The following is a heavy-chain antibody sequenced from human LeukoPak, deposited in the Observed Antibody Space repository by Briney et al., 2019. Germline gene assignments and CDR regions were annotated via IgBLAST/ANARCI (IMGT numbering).Heavy chain of an antibody. CDR1: GGSISSSSYY. CDR3: ARGGGYDRDWFDP. CDR2: IYYSGST. Sequence: SETLSLTCTVSGGSISSSSYYWGWIRQPPGKGLEWIGSIYYSGSTYYNPSLKSRVTISVDTSKNQFSLKLSSVTAADAAVYYCARGGGYDRDWFDPWGQGTLVTVSS. J-gene: IGHJ5*02. V-gene: IGHV4-39*07. D-gene: IGHD3-22*01.